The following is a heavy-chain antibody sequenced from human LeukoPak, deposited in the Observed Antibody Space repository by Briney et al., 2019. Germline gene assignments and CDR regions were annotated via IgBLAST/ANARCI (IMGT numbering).Heavy chain of an antibody. CDR1: GFTFSSHW. Sequence: GGSLRLSCAASGFTFSSHWMSWVRQAPGKGLEWVANIKQDGSEKYYVDSVKGRFTISRDNAKNSLYLQMNSLRAEDTAVYYCARDQNSLDYWGQGTLVTVSS. CDR2: IKQDGSEK. CDR3: ARDQNSLDY. V-gene: IGHV3-7*03. J-gene: IGHJ4*02. D-gene: IGHD2/OR15-2a*01.